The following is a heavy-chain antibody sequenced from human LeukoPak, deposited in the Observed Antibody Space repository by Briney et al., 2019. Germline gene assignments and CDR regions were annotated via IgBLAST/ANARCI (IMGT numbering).Heavy chain of an antibody. V-gene: IGHV3-74*01. CDR3: ARDLELVYYDSSGYDY. J-gene: IGHJ4*02. CDR2: IKSDGRST. CDR1: GFTFSSYW. Sequence: GGSLRLSCAASGFTFSSYWMHWVRQAPGKGLVWVSYIKSDGRSTSYADSVKGRFTISRDNAKNTLYLQMNSLRAEDTAVYYCARDLELVYYDSSGYDYWGQGTLVIVSS. D-gene: IGHD3-22*01.